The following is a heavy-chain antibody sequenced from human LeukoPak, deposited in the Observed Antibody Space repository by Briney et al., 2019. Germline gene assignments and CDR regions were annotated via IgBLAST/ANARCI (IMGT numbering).Heavy chain of an antibody. V-gene: IGHV4-59*01. Sequence: SETLSLTCTVTGGSIRSNYWSWIRQPPGKGLEWIGYIYYIGSSNYNPSLKSRVTTSVDTSKNQFSLRLSSVTAADTALYYCARGMYAMDVWGQGTTVTVSS. CDR3: ARGMYAMDV. CDR1: GGSIRSNY. J-gene: IGHJ6*02. CDR2: IYYIGSS.